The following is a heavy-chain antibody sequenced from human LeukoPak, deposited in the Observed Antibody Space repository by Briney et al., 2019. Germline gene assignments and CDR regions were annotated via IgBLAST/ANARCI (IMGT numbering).Heavy chain of an antibody. Sequence: GGSLRLSCAASGFTFSSYEMNWVRQAPGKGLEWVSAISESGGTTYYADSVKGRFTISRDSSKNTLYLQMNSLRADDTALYYCAKDEDWASGHYLDYWGQGTLVTVSS. J-gene: IGHJ4*02. D-gene: IGHD3-10*01. CDR1: GFTFSSYE. CDR3: AKDEDWASGHYLDY. CDR2: ISESGGTT. V-gene: IGHV3-23*01.